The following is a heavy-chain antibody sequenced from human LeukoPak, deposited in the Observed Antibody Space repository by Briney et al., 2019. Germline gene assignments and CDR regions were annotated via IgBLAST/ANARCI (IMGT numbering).Heavy chain of an antibody. CDR1: GFTFDDYA. Sequence: GGSLRLSCAASGFTFDDYAMHWVRQAPGKGLEWVSDISWNSGSIYYADSVKGRFTISRDNAKNSLYLQMNSLRPEDTALYYCAKDKGAVADANYYYGVDVWGQGTTVTVPS. V-gene: IGHV3-9*01. CDR2: ISWNSGSI. CDR3: AKDKGAVADANYYYGVDV. J-gene: IGHJ6*02. D-gene: IGHD6-19*01.